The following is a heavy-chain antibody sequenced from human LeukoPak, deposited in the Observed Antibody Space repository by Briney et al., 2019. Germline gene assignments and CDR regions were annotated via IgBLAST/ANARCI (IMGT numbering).Heavy chain of an antibody. CDR1: GGSISSGSYY. CDR3: AREYDFWSGYQAY. V-gene: IGHV4-61*02. Sequence: PSETLSLTCTVSGGSISSGSYYWSWIRQPAGKGLEWIGRIYTSGSTNYNPSLKSRVTISVDTSMNQFSLKLSSVTAADTAVYYCAREYDFWSGYQAYWGQGTLVTVSS. CDR2: IYTSGST. J-gene: IGHJ4*02. D-gene: IGHD3-3*01.